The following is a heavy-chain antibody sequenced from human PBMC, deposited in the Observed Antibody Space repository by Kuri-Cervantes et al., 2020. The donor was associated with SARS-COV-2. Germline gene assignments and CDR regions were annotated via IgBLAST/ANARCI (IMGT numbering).Heavy chain of an antibody. J-gene: IGHJ4*02. Sequence: SETPSLTCTVSGGSISSSSYYWGWIRQPPGKGLEWIGSIYYSGSTYYNPSLKSRVTISVDTSKNQFSLKLSSATAADTAVYYCARHCIAAAGTPFDYWGQGTLVTVSS. V-gene: IGHV4-39*01. D-gene: IGHD6-13*01. CDR1: GGSISSSSYY. CDR3: ARHCIAAAGTPFDY. CDR2: IYYSGST.